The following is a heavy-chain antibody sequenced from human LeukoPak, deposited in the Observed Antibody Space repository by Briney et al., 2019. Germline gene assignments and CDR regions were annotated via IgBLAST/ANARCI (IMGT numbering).Heavy chain of an antibody. CDR3: ARHSGSTPFGY. CDR2: IYYSGST. CDR1: GGSISSSSYY. V-gene: IGHV4-39*01. D-gene: IGHD3-10*01. J-gene: IGHJ4*02. Sequence: SETLSLTCTVSGGSISSSSYYWGWIRQPPGKGLEWIGSIYYSGSTYYNPSLKSRVTISVDTSKNQFSLKLSSVTAADTAVYYCARHSGSTPFGYWGQGTLVTVSS.